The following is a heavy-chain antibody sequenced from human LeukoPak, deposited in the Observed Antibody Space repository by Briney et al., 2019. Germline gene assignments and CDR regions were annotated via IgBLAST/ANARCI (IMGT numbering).Heavy chain of an antibody. CDR2: ISGSGGST. CDR1: GFTFSSYA. V-gene: IGHV3-23*01. D-gene: IGHD6-13*01. Sequence: PGRSLRLSCAASGFTFSSYAMSCVRQAPGKWLEWVSAISGSGGSTYYADSVKGRFTISRDNSKNTLYLQMNSLGAEDTAVYYCARDYVVTQQLVPLERPGYMDVWGKGTTVTVSS. CDR3: ARDYVVTQQLVPLERPGYMDV. J-gene: IGHJ6*03.